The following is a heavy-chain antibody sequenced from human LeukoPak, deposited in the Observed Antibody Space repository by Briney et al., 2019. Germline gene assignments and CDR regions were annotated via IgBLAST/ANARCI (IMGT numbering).Heavy chain of an antibody. CDR1: GYTFTTYG. D-gene: IGHD2-2*01. CDR3: ARESGFGVVVPAALYGMDV. V-gene: IGHV1-18*01. J-gene: IGHJ6*02. Sequence: ASVKVSCKASGYTFTTYGISWVRQAPGQGLEWMGWISTYNGNTNYAQKLQGRVTMTTDTSTSTAYMELRSLRSDDTAVYYCARESGFGVVVPAALYGMDVWGQGTTVTVSS. CDR2: ISTYNGNT.